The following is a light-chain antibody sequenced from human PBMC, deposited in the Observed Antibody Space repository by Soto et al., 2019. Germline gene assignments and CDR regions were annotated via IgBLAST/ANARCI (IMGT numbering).Light chain of an antibody. J-gene: IGKJ5*01. CDR3: QQRKNWPPLT. CDR1: QSVDIY. V-gene: IGKV3-11*01. Sequence: ETVLTQSPATLSLSPGERATLSCRASQSVDIYLSWCQQKPGQAPRLLIYDASNRATGIPARFSGSGSGTDFTLTISSLEAEDFAVYYCQQRKNWPPLTFGQGTRLEIK. CDR2: DAS.